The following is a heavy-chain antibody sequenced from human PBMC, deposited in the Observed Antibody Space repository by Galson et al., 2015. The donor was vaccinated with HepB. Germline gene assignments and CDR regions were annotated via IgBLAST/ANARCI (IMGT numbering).Heavy chain of an antibody. J-gene: IGHJ4*02. D-gene: IGHD3-10*01. CDR2: ISYDGGNE. Sequence: LRLSCAASRFSFSSYGMHWVRQAPGKGLEWVAVISYDGGNEYYADSVKGRFTISRDNSRNTLYLQLNSLRPEDTAVDYCAKDRQMWFGELEGGYFDYWGQGTLGTVSS. CDR1: RFSFSSYG. V-gene: IGHV3-30*18. CDR3: AKDRQMWFGELEGGYFDY.